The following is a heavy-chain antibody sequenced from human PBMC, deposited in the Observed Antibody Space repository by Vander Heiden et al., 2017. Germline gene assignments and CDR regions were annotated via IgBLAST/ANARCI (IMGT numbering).Heavy chain of an antibody. V-gene: IGHV1-24*01. D-gene: IGHD6-19*01. Sequence: QVQLVQSGAEVKKPGASVKVSCKVSGYTLTELSMHWVRQAPGKGLEWMGGFDPEDGETIYAQKFQGRVTMTEDTSTDTAYMELSSLRSEDTAVYYCATLYSSGWYADYYFDYWGQGTLVTVSS. CDR3: ATLYSSGWYADYYFDY. CDR2: FDPEDGET. J-gene: IGHJ4*02. CDR1: GYTLTELS.